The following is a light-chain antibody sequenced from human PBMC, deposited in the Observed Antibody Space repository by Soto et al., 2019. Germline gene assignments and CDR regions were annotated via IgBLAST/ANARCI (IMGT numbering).Light chain of an antibody. V-gene: IGLV2-14*03. J-gene: IGLJ2*01. CDR2: EVS. Sequence: QSALTQPASVSGSPGQSIIISCTGTSSDIGDHNYVSWYQQHPAKAPKLMIYEVSYRPSGVSTRFSGSKSGNTASLTISGLQTEDEADYYCSSYTSSSTLVVFGGGTKVTVL. CDR3: SSYTSSSTLVV. CDR1: SSDIGDHNY.